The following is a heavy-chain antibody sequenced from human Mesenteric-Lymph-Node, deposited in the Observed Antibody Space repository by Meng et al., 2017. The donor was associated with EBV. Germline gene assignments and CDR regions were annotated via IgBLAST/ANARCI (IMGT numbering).Heavy chain of an antibody. V-gene: IGHV7-4-1*02. D-gene: IGHD3-10*01. Sequence: LFEQAGSEVKKPGASVKVACQASRYTLTNDPMNWVRRGPGQGLEGMGRISTNTGNPTYAHGFTGRFFFSLDTSVTTAYLEISSLKAEDTAVYYCARDLISNYCYDSGSYDEDGVFDPWCQGTLVTVSS. CDR2: ISTNTGNP. CDR3: ARDLISNYCYDSGSYDEDGVFDP. J-gene: IGHJ5*02. CDR1: RYTLTNDP.